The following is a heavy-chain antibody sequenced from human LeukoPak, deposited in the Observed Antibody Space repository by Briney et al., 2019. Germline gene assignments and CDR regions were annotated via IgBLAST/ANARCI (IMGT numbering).Heavy chain of an antibody. J-gene: IGHJ3*02. CDR1: GGSISSYY. V-gene: IGHV4-59*01. D-gene: IGHD1-26*01. CDR3: ARLEGATDAFDI. CDR2: IYYSGST. Sequence: PSETLSLTYTVSGGSISSYYWSWIRQPPGKGLEWIGYIYYSGSTNYNPSLKSRVTISVDTSKNQFSLKLSSVTAADTAVYYCARLEGATDAFDIWGQGTMVTVSS.